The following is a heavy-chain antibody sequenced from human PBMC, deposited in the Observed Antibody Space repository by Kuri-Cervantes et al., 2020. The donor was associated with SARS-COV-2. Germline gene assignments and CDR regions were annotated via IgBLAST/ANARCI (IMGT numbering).Heavy chain of an antibody. J-gene: IGHJ5*02. CDR2: ISAYNGNT. CDR3: ARDPILSPNWTPEFDP. V-gene: IGHV1-18*01. D-gene: IGHD1-1*01. CDR1: GYTFTSYG. Sequence: ASVKVSCKASGYTFTSYGISWVRQAPGQGLEWMGWISAYNGNTNYAQKLQGRVTMTTDTSTSTAYMELRSLRSDDTAVYYCARDPILSPNWTPEFDPWGQGTLVTVSS.